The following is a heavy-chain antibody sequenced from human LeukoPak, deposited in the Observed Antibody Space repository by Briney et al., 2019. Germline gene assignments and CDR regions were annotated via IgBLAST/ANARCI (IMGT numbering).Heavy chain of an antibody. CDR2: ISAYNGNT. D-gene: IGHD2-15*01. J-gene: IGHJ6*02. Sequence: ASVTVSCEASGYTFTSYGISWVRQAPGQGLEWMGWISAYNGNTNYAQKLQGRVTMTTDASTSTAYMELRSLRSDDTAVYYCARAPTPGWWTSYYYYGMDVWGQGTTVTVSS. V-gene: IGHV1-18*01. CDR3: ARAPTPGWWTSYYYYGMDV. CDR1: GYTFTSYG.